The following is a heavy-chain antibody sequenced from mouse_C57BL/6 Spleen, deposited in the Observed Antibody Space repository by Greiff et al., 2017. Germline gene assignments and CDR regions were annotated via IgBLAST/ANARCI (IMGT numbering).Heavy chain of an antibody. CDR2: ICPGDGDT. Sequence: QVQLQQSGPELVKPGASVKISCKASGYAFSSSWMNWVKQRPGKGLEWIGRICPGDGDTNYNGKFKGKATLTADKSSRTAFMQLNPLTSEDSAVSFFARGGTDGYYDAMDYWGQGTSVTVSS. CDR3: ARGGTDGYYDAMDY. CDR1: GYAFSSSW. D-gene: IGHD2-3*01. J-gene: IGHJ4*01. V-gene: IGHV1-82*01.